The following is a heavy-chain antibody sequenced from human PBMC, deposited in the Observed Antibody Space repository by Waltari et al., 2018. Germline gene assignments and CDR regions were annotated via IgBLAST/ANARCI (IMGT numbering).Heavy chain of an antibody. CDR1: GFTFSSYW. CDR3: ARVATKTCSRPVPGRPYYYGMDG. D-gene: IGHD6-13*01. Sequence: EEQLVESGGGLAKPGESLRLSCAASGFTFSSYWMDWVGQAPGRGLVWGGRIEKVVADRTDADGVKVRVSTSGDDAQNTPGVRRNRVRAEETAVYSCARVATKTCSRPVPGRPYYYGMDGWRQGTTVTVSS. V-gene: IGHV3-74*01. CDR2: IEKVVADR. J-gene: IGHJ6*02.